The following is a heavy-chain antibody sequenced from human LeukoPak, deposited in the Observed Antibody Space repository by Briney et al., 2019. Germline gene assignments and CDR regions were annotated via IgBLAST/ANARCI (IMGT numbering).Heavy chain of an antibody. J-gene: IGHJ4*02. D-gene: IGHD5-18*01. Sequence: SETLSLTCTVSGGSLTSHFWSWIRQPPGRGLEWIGYMIDSVNTKDNPSLKSRLTLSADTSKSQFSLSLSSVTAADTAVYYCATIKRGSIFGYFDFWGQGIKVTVSS. CDR2: MIDSVNT. V-gene: IGHV4-59*11. CDR3: ATIKRGSIFGYFDF. CDR1: GGSLTSHF.